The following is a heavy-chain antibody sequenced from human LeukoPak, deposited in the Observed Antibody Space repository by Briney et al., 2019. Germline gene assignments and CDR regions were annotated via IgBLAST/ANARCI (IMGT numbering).Heavy chain of an antibody. CDR1: GFTFGTYW. J-gene: IGHJ4*02. Sequence: GGSLRLSCAASGFTFGTYWMSWVRQAPGKGLEWVANIKQDGSEKYYVDSVKGRLTISRDNAKNSLYLQMNSLRAEDTAVYYCARDIFGGTYYYDSSGSKGYFDYWGQGTLVTVSS. D-gene: IGHD3-22*01. CDR2: IKQDGSEK. CDR3: ARDIFGGTYYYDSSGSKGYFDY. V-gene: IGHV3-7*01.